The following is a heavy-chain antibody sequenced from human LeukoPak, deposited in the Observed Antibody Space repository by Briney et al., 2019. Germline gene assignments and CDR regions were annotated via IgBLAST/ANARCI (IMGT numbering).Heavy chain of an antibody. CDR3: TTRTTTGTTDDY. CDR1: GFTFSNAW. Sequence: KAGGSLRLSCAASGFTFSNAWMSWVRQAPEKGLEWVGRIKSKTDGGTTDYAAPVKGRFTISRDDSKSTLYLQMNSLKTEDTAVYYCTTRTTTGTTDDYWGQGTLVTVSS. D-gene: IGHD1-1*01. CDR2: IKSKTDGGTT. J-gene: IGHJ4*02. V-gene: IGHV3-15*01.